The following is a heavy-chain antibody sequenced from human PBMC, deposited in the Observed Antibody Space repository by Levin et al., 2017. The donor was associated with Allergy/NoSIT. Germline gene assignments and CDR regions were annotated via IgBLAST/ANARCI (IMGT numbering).Heavy chain of an antibody. Sequence: GESLKISCAASGFTFSNYGMHWVRQAPGKGLEWVAVISHDGSKQYYADSVKGRFTISRDNSKNTLYLQMNSLRAEDTAVYYCAKVPLIMVTNWYFDLWGRGTLVTVSS. CDR2: ISHDGSKQ. CDR1: GFTFSNYG. V-gene: IGHV3-30*18. D-gene: IGHD2-8*01. J-gene: IGHJ2*01. CDR3: AKVPLIMVTNWYFDL.